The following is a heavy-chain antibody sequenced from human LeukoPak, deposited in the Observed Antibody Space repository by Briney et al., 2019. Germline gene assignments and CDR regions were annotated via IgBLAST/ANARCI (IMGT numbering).Heavy chain of an antibody. CDR3: ARDEVRFPRVFQH. CDR1: GGSISSYH. CDR2: IYYSGST. V-gene: IGHV4-59*01. D-gene: IGHD3-10*01. J-gene: IGHJ1*01. Sequence: SETLSLTCTVSGGSISSYHWSWIRQPPGKGLEWIGNIYYSGSTNYNPSLKSRVTISLDTSKDQFSLRLSSVTAADTAVYYCARDEVRFPRVFQHWGQGTLVTVSS.